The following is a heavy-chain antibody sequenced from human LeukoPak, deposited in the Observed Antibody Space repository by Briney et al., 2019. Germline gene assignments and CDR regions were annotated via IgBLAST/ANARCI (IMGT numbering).Heavy chain of an antibody. Sequence: SETLSLTCAVYGGSFSGYYWSWIRQPPGKGLEWIGEINHSGSTNYNPSLKSRVTISVDTSKNQFSLKLSSVTAADTAVYYCARGVRYSSSWYNYYYGTDVWGQGTTVTVSS. CDR1: GGSFSGYY. V-gene: IGHV4-34*01. CDR2: INHSGST. J-gene: IGHJ6*02. CDR3: ARGVRYSSSWYNYYYGTDV. D-gene: IGHD6-13*01.